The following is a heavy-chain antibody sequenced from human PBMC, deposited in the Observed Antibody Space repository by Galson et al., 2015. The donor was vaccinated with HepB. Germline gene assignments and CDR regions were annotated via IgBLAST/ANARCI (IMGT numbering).Heavy chain of an antibody. CDR3: TTDPGALLVEPNGDYVGY. CDR1: GFTFSNAW. Sequence: SLRLSCAASGFTFSNAWMNWVRQAPGKGLEWVGRIKSKTDGGTTDYAAPVKGRFTISRDDSKNTLYLQMNSLKTEDTAVYYCTTDPGALLVEPNGDYVGYWGQGTLVTVSS. J-gene: IGHJ4*02. V-gene: IGHV3-15*07. D-gene: IGHD2-8*01. CDR2: IKSKTDGGTT.